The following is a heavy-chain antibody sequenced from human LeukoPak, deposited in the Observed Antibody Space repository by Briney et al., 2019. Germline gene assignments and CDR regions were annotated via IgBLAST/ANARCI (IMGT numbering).Heavy chain of an antibody. J-gene: IGHJ5*02. CDR1: GFTVSSNY. CDR2: IYSGGST. V-gene: IGHV3-66*01. D-gene: IGHD3-10*01. CDR3: AKDAVVRGTEGWFDP. Sequence: GGSLRLSCAASGFTVSSNYMSWVRQAPGKGLEWVSLIYSGGSTYYADSVKGRFTISRDNSKNTVYFQMNSLRAEDTAVYYCAKDAVVRGTEGWFDPWGQGTLVTVSS.